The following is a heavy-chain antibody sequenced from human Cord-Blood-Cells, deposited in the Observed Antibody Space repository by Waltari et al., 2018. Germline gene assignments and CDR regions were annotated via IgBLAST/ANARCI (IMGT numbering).Heavy chain of an antibody. D-gene: IGHD7-27*01. J-gene: IGHJ3*02. CDR3: ARETGDVLAFDI. V-gene: IGHV4-38-2*02. CDR2: IYHSGST. CDR1: GYSISSCYY. Sequence: QVQLQESGPGLVKPSETLSLTCAVSGYSISSCYYWGWIRQPPGKGLEWIGSIYHSGSTYYNPSLKSRVTISVDTSKNQFSLKLSSVTAADTAVYYCARETGDVLAFDIWGQGTMVTVSS.